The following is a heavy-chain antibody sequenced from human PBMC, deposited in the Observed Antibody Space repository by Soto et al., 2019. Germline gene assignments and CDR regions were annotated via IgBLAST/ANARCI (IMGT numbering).Heavy chain of an antibody. D-gene: IGHD3-22*01. J-gene: IGHJ4*02. CDR1: GYSFTSYW. CDR2: IYPGDSDT. Sequence: PGESLKISCKGSGYSFTSYWISWVRQMPGKGLKWMGIIYPGDSDTRYSPSFQGQVTISADKSISTAYPQWSSLKASDTAMYYCARLPYYYDSSGYYRHWGQGTLVTVSS. V-gene: IGHV5-51*01. CDR3: ARLPYYYDSSGYYRH.